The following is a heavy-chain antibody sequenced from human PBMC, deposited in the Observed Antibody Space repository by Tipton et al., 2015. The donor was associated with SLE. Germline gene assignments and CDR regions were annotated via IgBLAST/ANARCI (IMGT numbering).Heavy chain of an antibody. CDR1: GFTFSSYA. CDR3: AKDFDSGYYDSSGYYY. J-gene: IGHJ4*02. V-gene: IGHV3-23*01. D-gene: IGHD3-22*01. CDR2: ISGSGGST. Sequence: SLRLSCAASGFTFSSYAMSWVRQAPGKGLEWVSAISGSGGSTYYADSVKGRFTISRDNSKNTLYLQMNSLRAEDTAVYYCAKDFDSGYYDSSGYYYWGQGTLVTVSS.